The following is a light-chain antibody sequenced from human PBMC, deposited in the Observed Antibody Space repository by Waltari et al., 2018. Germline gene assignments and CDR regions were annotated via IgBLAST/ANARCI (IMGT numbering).Light chain of an antibody. CDR1: QSIGKY. CDR2: AAS. V-gene: IGKV3-20*01. J-gene: IGKJ1*01. CDR3: QNHERLPAT. Sequence: EIVLTQSPGTLFLSPGERATLSCRASQSIGKYLVWYQQKPGQAPRLLIYAASSRATGVPDRFSGSGSGTDFSLTSSRLEPEDFAVYYCQNHERLPATFGQGTKVEIK.